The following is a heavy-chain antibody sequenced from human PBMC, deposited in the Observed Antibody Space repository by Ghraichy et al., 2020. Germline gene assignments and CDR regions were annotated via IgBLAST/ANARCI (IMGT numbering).Heavy chain of an antibody. V-gene: IGHV3-74*03. J-gene: IGHJ6*02. CDR3: VRTGSGRNDRFGMDV. Sequence: GGSLRLSCAASGFTFRNYWMHWVRQVPGKGLLWVSHISGDGTQTMYADSVRGRFTISRDNAQNRLYLQMNSPRAEDTAVYFCVRTGSGRNDRFGMDVWGPGTTVTV. CDR2: ISGDGTQT. CDR1: GFTFRNYW. D-gene: IGHD6-19*01.